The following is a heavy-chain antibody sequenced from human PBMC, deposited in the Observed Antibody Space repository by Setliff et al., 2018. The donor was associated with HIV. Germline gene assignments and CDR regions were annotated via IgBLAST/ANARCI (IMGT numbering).Heavy chain of an antibody. Sequence: PSETLSLTCAVSGGSLSSDNWWTWVRQPPGKGLEWIGEIYHTEYTNYSPSLKSRFSMSVDRSKNQFSLNLTSVTAADTAVYYCARGHCSGTNCYGVDYYGMDVWGQGTTVTVSS. CDR1: GGSLSSDNW. V-gene: IGHV4-4*02. D-gene: IGHD2-2*01. J-gene: IGHJ6*02. CDR2: IYHTEYT. CDR3: ARGHCSGTNCYGVDYYGMDV.